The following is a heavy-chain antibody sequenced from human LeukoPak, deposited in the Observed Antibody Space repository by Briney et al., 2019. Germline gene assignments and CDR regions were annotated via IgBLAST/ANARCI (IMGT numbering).Heavy chain of an antibody. V-gene: IGHV1-8*02. CDR3: ARDRYRRTTNYDDSSGYTEVVDY. D-gene: IGHD3-22*01. J-gene: IGHJ4*02. CDR1: GYTFTSYD. Sequence: VASVKVSCKASGYTFTSYDINWVRQATGQGLVWMGWINPNSGNTGYAQKFQGRVTMTRDTSISTAYMELRRLTSDDTAVYYCARDRYRRTTNYDDSSGYTEVVDYWGQGTLVTVSS. CDR2: INPNSGNT.